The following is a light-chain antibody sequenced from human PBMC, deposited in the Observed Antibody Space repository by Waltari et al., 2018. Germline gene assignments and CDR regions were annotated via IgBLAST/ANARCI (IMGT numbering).Light chain of an antibody. V-gene: IGLV4-69*01. CDR3: QTWGAGIRV. J-gene: IGLJ1*01. Sequence: QLVLTQSPSASASLGASVKLTCTLSSGHSNYAIAWHQQQAEKGPRYLMKINRDGSHNKGDGAPDRFSGSTSWAERYLTIASLQSEDEADYYCQTWGAGIRVFGTGTKVTVL. CDR1: SGHSNYA. CDR2: INRDGSH.